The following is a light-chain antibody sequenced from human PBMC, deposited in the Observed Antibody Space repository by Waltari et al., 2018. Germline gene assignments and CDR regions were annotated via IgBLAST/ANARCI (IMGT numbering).Light chain of an antibody. CDR3: QVWDSRSDHYV. CDR2: DDR. Sequence: SSVLTQPPSVSVAPGQTARITCGGNNIGSKSVHWYQQKPGRAPVMVVYDDRDRPAGIPGRFSGSNSGNTATLTISRVEDGDEADYYCQVWDSRSDHYVFGTGTKVTVL. V-gene: IGLV3-21*02. J-gene: IGLJ1*01. CDR1: NIGSKS.